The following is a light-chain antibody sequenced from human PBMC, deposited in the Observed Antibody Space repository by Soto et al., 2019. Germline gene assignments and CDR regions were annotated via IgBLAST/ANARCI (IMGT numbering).Light chain of an antibody. CDR3: QQYNNWPPYT. V-gene: IGKV3-15*01. CDR1: QSVSSN. CDR2: GAS. J-gene: IGKJ2*01. Sequence: EIVMTQSPATLSVSPGERATLSCRASQSVSSNLAWYQQKPGQAPRLLIYGASTSATGIPARFSGSGSGTEFTLTISSLQSEDFAVYYWQQYNNWPPYTFGQLTKLEIK.